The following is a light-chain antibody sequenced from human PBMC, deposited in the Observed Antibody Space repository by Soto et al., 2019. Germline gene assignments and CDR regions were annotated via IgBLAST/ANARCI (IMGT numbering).Light chain of an antibody. Sequence: EIVFNQSPCTLSLYPGERATLSCRATQTISINYLAWYRQKPDQAPKLLIHGASTRATGIPDRFSGSGSGTDFSLTISSLEPEDFAVYYCQQNSNLQGTFGQGTKVDIK. CDR2: GAS. V-gene: IGKV3-20*01. CDR3: QQNSNLQGT. CDR1: QTISINY. J-gene: IGKJ1*01.